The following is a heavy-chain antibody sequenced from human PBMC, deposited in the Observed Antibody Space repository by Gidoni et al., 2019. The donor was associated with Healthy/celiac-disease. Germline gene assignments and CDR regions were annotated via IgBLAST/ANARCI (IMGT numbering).Heavy chain of an antibody. CDR3: ARDMVCSSTSCYKGRWFDP. V-gene: IGHV3-48*04. J-gene: IGHJ5*02. D-gene: IGHD2-2*02. CDR2: ISSSSSPI. Sequence: EVQLVESGGGLVQPGGSLRLSCAASGVTFSRYSINWVRQAPGKGLQWVSYISSSSSPIYYADSVKGRFTISRDNAKNSLYLQMNSLRAEDTAVYYCARDMVCSSTSCYKGRWFDPWGQGTLVTVSS. CDR1: GVTFSRYS.